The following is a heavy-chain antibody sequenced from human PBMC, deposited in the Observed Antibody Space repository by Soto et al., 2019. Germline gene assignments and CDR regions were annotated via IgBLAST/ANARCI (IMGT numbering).Heavy chain of an antibody. V-gene: IGHV4-38-2*01. CDR2: IYHSGST. CDR3: ARVTVVGLNHFDY. J-gene: IGHJ4*02. CDR1: GYSISSGYY. Sequence: SETVSLTCAVSGYSISSGYYWGWIRQPPGKGLEWIGSIYHSGSTYYNPSLKSRVTISVDTSKNQFSLKLSSVTAADTAVYYCARVTVVGLNHFDYWGQGTLVTVSS. D-gene: IGHD3-22*01.